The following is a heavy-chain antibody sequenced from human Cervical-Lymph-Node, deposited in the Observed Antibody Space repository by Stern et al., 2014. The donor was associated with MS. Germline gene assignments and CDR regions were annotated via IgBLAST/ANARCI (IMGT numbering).Heavy chain of an antibody. Sequence: QVQLQESGPGLVKPSETLSLTCTASGGSIVPYYWNWIRQPPGKGLEWIGYIYYSGTTNYNPSFESRVTMSVETTKNQISLMLTSVTAADTAIYYCARLTYNYGTPDYWGQGTVVAVSS. V-gene: IGHV4-59*08. CDR1: GGSIVPYY. D-gene: IGHD5-24*01. J-gene: IGHJ4*02. CDR3: ARLTYNYGTPDY. CDR2: IYYSGTT.